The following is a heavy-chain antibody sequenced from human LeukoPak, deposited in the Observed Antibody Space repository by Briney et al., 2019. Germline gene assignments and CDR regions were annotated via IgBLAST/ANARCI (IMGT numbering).Heavy chain of an antibody. CDR2: ISGSGGST. CDR3: AKGRDGYNPSYFDY. Sequence: GGSLILSCAASGFTFSNYAMSWVRQAPGKGLEWVSAISGSGGSTFYADSVKGRFTISRDNSKNTLYLQMNSLRAEDTAVYYCAKGRDGYNPSYFDYWGQETLVTVSS. D-gene: IGHD5-24*01. V-gene: IGHV3-23*01. CDR1: GFTFSNYA. J-gene: IGHJ4*02.